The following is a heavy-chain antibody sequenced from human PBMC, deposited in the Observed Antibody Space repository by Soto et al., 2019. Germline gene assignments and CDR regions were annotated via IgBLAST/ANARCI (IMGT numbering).Heavy chain of an antibody. J-gene: IGHJ4*02. D-gene: IGHD1-20*01. CDR1: GYTFTSYG. CDR3: ARDAAIGMNDY. Sequence: QVQLVQSGAEVKKPGASVKVSCKASGYTFTSYGISWVRQAPGQGLEWMGCSSAYNGNTKYAQKLQGRVTMTTDTSTSTAYMELRSLRADDAAVYYFARDAAIGMNDYWGQGTRVTVSS. V-gene: IGHV1-18*01. CDR2: SSAYNGNT.